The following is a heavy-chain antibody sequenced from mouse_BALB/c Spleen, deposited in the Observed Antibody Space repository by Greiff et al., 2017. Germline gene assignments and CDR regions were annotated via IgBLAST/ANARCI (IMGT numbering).Heavy chain of an antibody. J-gene: IGHJ4*01. CDR1: GFTFSSYG. Sequence: EVKLMESGGGLVQPGGSLKLSCAASGFTFSSYGMSWVRQTPDKRLELVATINSNGGSTYYPDSVKGRFTISRDNAKNTLYLQMSSLKSEDTAMYYCARDRGYDGYYLHYYAMDYWGQGTSVTVSS. CDR2: INSNGGST. V-gene: IGHV5-6-3*01. D-gene: IGHD2-3*01. CDR3: ARDRGYDGYYLHYYAMDY.